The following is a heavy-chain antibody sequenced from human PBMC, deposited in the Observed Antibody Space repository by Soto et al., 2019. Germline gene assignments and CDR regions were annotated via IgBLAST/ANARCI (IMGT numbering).Heavy chain of an antibody. D-gene: IGHD3-22*01. J-gene: IGHJ6*02. CDR3: ALGDSSGYYYYYYGMDV. CDR1: GYTFTGYG. Sequence: ASVKVSCKASGYTFTGYGISWVRQAPGQGLEWMGWISAYNGNTNYAQKLQGRVTMTTDTSTSTAYMELRSLRSDDTAVYYCALGDSSGYYYYYYGMDVWGQGTTVTVSS. V-gene: IGHV1-18*01. CDR2: ISAYNGNT.